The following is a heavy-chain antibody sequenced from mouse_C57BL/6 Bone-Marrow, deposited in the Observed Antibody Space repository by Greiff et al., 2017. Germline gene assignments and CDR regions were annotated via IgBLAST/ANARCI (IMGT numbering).Heavy chain of an antibody. Sequence: QVQLKESGAELVRPGASVTLSCKASGYTFTDYEMHWVKQTPVNGLEWIGAIDPETGGTAYNQKFKGKAILTAEKSSSTAYMELRSLTSEDSAVYYCTSFNYYGSSSDYWGQGTTLTVSS. J-gene: IGHJ2*01. CDR1: GYTFTDYE. CDR2: IDPETGGT. D-gene: IGHD1-1*01. V-gene: IGHV1-15*01. CDR3: TSFNYYGSSSDY.